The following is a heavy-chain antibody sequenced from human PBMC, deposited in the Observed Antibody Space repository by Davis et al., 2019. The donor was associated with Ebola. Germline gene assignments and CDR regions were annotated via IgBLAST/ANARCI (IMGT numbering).Heavy chain of an antibody. CDR1: GASISSHNF. V-gene: IGHV4-4*02. Sequence: MPGGSLRLSCAVSGASISSHNFWTWVRQSPTKGLEWIGDTHHSGLTNYNPSLKSRVSISVDKSNNHFSLSVSSVTAADTAVYYCAAYGGTSPWGQGTLVTVS. J-gene: IGHJ5*02. CDR2: THHSGLT. CDR3: AAYGGTSP. D-gene: IGHD3-16*01.